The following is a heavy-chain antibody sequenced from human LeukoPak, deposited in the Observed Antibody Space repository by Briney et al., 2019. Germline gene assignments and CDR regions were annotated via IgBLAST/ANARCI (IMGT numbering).Heavy chain of an antibody. Sequence: EASVKVSCKASGYTFTGYYMHWVRQAPGQELGWMGWINPNSGGTNYAQKFQGRVTMTRDTSISTAYMELSRLRSDDTAVYYCARVGPSGSYYEYWGQGTLVTVSS. D-gene: IGHD1-26*01. J-gene: IGHJ4*02. V-gene: IGHV1-2*02. CDR3: ARVGPSGSYYEY. CDR2: INPNSGGT. CDR1: GYTFTGYY.